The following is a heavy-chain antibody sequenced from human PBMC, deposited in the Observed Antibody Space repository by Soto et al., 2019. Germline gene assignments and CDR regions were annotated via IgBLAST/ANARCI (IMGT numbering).Heavy chain of an antibody. Sequence: QVQLVESGGGVVQPGRSLRLSCAASGFTFSSYGMHWVRQAPGKGLEWVAVISYDGSNKYYADSVKGRFTISRDNSKNTLDLQMNSLRAEDTAVYYCAKVAKYSSGWYLFDYWGQGTLVTVSS. D-gene: IGHD6-19*01. V-gene: IGHV3-30*18. CDR1: GFTFSSYG. CDR2: ISYDGSNK. CDR3: AKVAKYSSGWYLFDY. J-gene: IGHJ4*02.